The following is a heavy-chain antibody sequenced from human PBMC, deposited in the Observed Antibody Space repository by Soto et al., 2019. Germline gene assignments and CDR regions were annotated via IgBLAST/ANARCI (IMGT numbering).Heavy chain of an antibody. CDR2: TYYRSRWYS. J-gene: IGHJ6*02. CDR1: GDTVSSNSVA. V-gene: IGHV6-1*01. CDR3: ARSEEASDYYYYGMAV. Sequence: SQTLSLTCVGSGDTVSSNSVAWNWVRQSPSRGLEWLGRTYYRSRWYSDYAVSVRSRIDINADTSKNQVSLQLNSVTPDDTAVYYCARSEEASDYYYYGMAVWGQGPTVTVSS.